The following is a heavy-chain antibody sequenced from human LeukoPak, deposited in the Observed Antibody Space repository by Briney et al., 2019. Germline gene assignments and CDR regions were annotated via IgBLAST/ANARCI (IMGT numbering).Heavy chain of an antibody. CDR1: GFTFGDFA. CDR2: IYSGGST. CDR3: SSRWLQSDY. Sequence: GGSLRLSCTASGFTFGDFAMSWFRQAPGKGLEWVSVIYSGGSTYYADSVKGRFTISRDNSKNTLYLQMNSLRAEDTAVYYCSSRWLQSDYWGQGTLVTVSS. D-gene: IGHD5-24*01. J-gene: IGHJ4*02. V-gene: IGHV3-66*01.